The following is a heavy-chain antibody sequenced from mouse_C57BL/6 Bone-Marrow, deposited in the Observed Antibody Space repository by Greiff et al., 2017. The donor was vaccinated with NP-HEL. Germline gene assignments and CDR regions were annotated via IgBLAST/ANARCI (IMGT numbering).Heavy chain of an antibody. D-gene: IGHD2-3*01. CDR3: ARRGGYSYYYAMDY. CDR2: IYPGSGNT. CDR1: GYSFTSYY. V-gene: IGHV1-66*01. J-gene: IGHJ4*01. Sequence: QVQLQQSGPELVKPGASVKISCKASGYSFTSYYIHWVKQRPGQGLEWIGWIYPGSGNTKYNEKFKGKATLTADTSSSTAYMQLSSLTSEDSAVYYCARRGGYSYYYAMDYWGQGTSVTVSS.